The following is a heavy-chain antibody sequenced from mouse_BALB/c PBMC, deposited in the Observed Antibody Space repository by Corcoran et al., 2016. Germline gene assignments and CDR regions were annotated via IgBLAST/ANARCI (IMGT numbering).Heavy chain of an antibody. CDR2: INPYNDGT. CDR1: GYTFTSYV. J-gene: IGHJ2*01. CDR3: ASMITYYFDY. Sequence: EIQLQQSGPELVKPGASGKMSCKASGYTFTSYVMNWVKQKPGQGLEWIGYINPYNDGTKYNEKFKGKATLTSDKSSSTAYMELSSLTSEDSAVYYCASMITYYFDYWGQGTTLTVSS. D-gene: IGHD2-4*01. V-gene: IGHV1S136*01.